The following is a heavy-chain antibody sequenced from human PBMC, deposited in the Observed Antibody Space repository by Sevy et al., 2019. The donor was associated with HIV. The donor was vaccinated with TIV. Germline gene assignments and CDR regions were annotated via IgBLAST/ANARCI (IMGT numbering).Heavy chain of an antibody. V-gene: IGHV3-48*03. CDR3: ARGEWGGVNY. CDR1: GFTFSTYE. D-gene: IGHD3-16*01. J-gene: IGHJ4*02. Sequence: GGSLRLSCAASGFTFSTYEMNWVRQAPGKGLEWVSYISSGGSTIYYAGSVKGRFTISRDNAKNSLYLQMNSLRAEETAVYYCARGEWGGVNYWGQGTLVTVSS. CDR2: ISSGGSTI.